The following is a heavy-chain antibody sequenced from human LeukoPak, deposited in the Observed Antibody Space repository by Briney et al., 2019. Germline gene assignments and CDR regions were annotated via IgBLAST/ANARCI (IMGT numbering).Heavy chain of an antibody. CDR3: AREDWGAFDY. CDR1: GYTFTSYG. Sequence: ASVKVSCKASGYTFTSYGISWVRQAPGQGLEWMGWISAYNGNTNYAQKFQGRVTMTRDTSISTAYMELSRLRSDDTAVYYCAREDWGAFDYWGQGTLVTVSS. CDR2: ISAYNGNT. V-gene: IGHV1-18*01. J-gene: IGHJ4*02. D-gene: IGHD7-27*01.